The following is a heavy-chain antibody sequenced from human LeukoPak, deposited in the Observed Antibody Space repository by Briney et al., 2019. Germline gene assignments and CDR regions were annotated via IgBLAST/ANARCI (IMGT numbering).Heavy chain of an antibody. J-gene: IGHJ5*02. CDR1: GGSISSYH. D-gene: IGHD4-17*01. CDR2: IYYSGST. Sequence: SETLSLTCTVSGGSISSYHWSCIRQPPGKGLEWIGYIYYSGSTNYNPSLKSRVTISIDTSKNQFSLKLSSVTAADTAVYYCARQTTEGFDPWGQGVLVTVSS. CDR3: ARQTTEGFDP. V-gene: IGHV4-59*01.